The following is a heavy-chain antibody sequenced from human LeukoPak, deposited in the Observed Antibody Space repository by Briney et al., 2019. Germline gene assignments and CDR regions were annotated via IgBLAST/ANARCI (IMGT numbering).Heavy chain of an antibody. D-gene: IGHD6-19*01. CDR1: GFTFSSFW. CDR2: INSVGSST. V-gene: IGHV3-74*01. CDR3: ARGGTDSKWLVKYYYYGMDV. J-gene: IGHJ6*02. Sequence: GGSLRLSCAASGFTFSSFWMHWVRQAPGKGLVWVSRINSVGSSTSYADSVKGRFTISRDNAKNSLYLQMNSLRAEDTAVYYCARGGTDSKWLVKYYYYGMDVWGQGTTVTVSS.